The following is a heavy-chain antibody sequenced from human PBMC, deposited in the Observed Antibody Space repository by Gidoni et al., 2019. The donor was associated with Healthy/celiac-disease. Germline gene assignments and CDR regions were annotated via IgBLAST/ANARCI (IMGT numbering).Heavy chain of an antibody. CDR2: ISSSSSII. D-gene: IGHD7-27*01. Sequence: EVQLVESGGGLVQPGGSLRLSCAASGFTFRSYSMNWVRQAPGKGLEWVSYISSSSSIIYYADSVKGRFTISRDNAKNSLYLQMNSLRDEDTAVYYCARDGDWGSSQELDYWGQGTLVTVSS. J-gene: IGHJ4*02. CDR1: GFTFRSYS. CDR3: ARDGDWGSSQELDY. V-gene: IGHV3-48*02.